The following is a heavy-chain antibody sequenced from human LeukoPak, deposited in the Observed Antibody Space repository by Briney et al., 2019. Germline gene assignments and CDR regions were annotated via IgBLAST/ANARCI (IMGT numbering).Heavy chain of an antibody. CDR2: ISGSGGST. CDR3: ARVSDPRIAADPSDY. CDR1: GFTFSSYA. V-gene: IGHV3-23*01. D-gene: IGHD6-13*01. Sequence: AGGSLRLSCAASGFTFSSYAMSWVRQAPGKGLEWVSAISGSGGSTYYADSVKGRFTISRDNAKNTLYLQMNSLRAEDTAVYYCARVSDPRIAADPSDYWGQGTLVTVSS. J-gene: IGHJ4*02.